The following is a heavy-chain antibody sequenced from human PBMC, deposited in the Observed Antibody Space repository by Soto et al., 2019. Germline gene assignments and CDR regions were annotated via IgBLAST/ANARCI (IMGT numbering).Heavy chain of an antibody. D-gene: IGHD1-26*01. J-gene: IGHJ6*02. CDR3: AKKLTSSIHGWAFGMDV. CDR2: TFTGGST. V-gene: IGHV3-53*02. CDR1: GFSVTTNY. Sequence: EVQLVETGGGLIQPGGSLRLSCLASGFSVTTNYIIWVRQPPGKGLEWVSTTFTGGSTHYADSVKGRFSISRDNSKNTVYLQMNNLRGEDTAVYYCAKKLTSSIHGWAFGMDVWGQGTRVSVSS.